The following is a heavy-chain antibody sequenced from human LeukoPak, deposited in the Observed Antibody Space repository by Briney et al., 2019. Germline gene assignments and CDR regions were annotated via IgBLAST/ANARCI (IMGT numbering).Heavy chain of an antibody. CDR3: ARANDFWSGYYVGWFDP. Sequence: SETLSLTCTVSGGSISSYYWSWIRQPAGKGLEWIGRIYTSGSTNYNPSLKSRVTMSVDTSKSQFSLKLSSVTAADTAVYYCARANDFWSGYYVGWFDPWGQGTLVTVSS. CDR1: GGSISSYY. D-gene: IGHD3-3*01. CDR2: IYTSGST. J-gene: IGHJ5*02. V-gene: IGHV4-4*07.